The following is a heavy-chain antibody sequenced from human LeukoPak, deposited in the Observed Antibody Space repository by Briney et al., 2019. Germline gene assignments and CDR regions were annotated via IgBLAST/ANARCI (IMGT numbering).Heavy chain of an antibody. V-gene: IGHV3-30*02. CDR1: GFTFSSYG. CDR2: IRYDGSNK. CDR3: ARTPRGY. D-gene: IGHD1-14*01. J-gene: IGHJ4*02. Sequence: GGSLRLSCAASGFTFSSYGIHWVRQAPGKGLEWVALIRYDGSNKFYSDSVKGRFTFSRDNSKNMLYLQMNRLRAEDTAVYYCARTPRGYWGQGTLVTVSS.